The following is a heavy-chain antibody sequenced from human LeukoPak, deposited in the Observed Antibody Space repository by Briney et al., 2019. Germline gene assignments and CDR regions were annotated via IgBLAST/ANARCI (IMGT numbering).Heavy chain of an antibody. J-gene: IGHJ4*02. Sequence: VASVKVSCKASGGTFSSYAISWVRQAPGQGLEWMGGIIPIFGTANYAQKFQGRVTITADKSTSTAYMELSSLRSEDTAVYYCAKDYYDSSGYYGYFDYWGQGTLVTVSS. CDR1: GGTFSSYA. V-gene: IGHV1-69*06. D-gene: IGHD3-22*01. CDR2: IIPIFGTA. CDR3: AKDYYDSSGYYGYFDY.